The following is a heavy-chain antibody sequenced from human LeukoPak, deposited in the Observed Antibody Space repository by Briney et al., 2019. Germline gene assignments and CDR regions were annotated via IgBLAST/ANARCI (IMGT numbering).Heavy chain of an antibody. CDR1: GFTFSSYA. D-gene: IGHD3-22*01. Sequence: GGSLRLSCAASGFTFSSYAMHWVRQAPGKGLEWVAVISYDGSNKYYADSVKGRFTISRDNSKNTLYLQMNSLRAEDTAVYYCARDYNNIVGYYYGMDVWGQGTTVTVSS. J-gene: IGHJ6*02. V-gene: IGHV3-30-3*01. CDR2: ISYDGSNK. CDR3: ARDYNNIVGYYYGMDV.